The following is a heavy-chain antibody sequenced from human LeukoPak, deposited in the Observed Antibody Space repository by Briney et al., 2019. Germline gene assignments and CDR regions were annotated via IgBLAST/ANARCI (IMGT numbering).Heavy chain of an antibody. CDR1: GYTFTCYY. CDR2: INPNSSGT. J-gene: IGHJ4*02. CDR3: ARDRVIAVAGTLLSY. V-gene: IGHV1-2*02. Sequence: ASVKVSCKASGYTFTCYYMHWVRQAPGQGLEWMGWINPNSSGTNYAQKFQGRVTMTRDTSISTAYMELSRLRSDDTAVYYCARDRVIAVAGTLLSYWGQGTLVTVSS. D-gene: IGHD6-19*01.